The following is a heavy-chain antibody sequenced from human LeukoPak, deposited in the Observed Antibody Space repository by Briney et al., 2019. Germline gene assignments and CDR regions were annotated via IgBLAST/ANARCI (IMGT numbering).Heavy chain of an antibody. J-gene: IGHJ5*02. D-gene: IGHD6-13*01. V-gene: IGHV1-69*13. CDR1: GGTYSSYA. CDR3: ARAAYSSSWYFWFDP. Sequence: GASVKVSCKASGGTYSSYAITWVRQAPGQGLEWMGGIIPIFGTANYAQKFQGRVTITADESTTTAYMELSSLRSEDTALYYCARAAYSSSWYFWFDPWGQGTLVTVSS. CDR2: IIPIFGTA.